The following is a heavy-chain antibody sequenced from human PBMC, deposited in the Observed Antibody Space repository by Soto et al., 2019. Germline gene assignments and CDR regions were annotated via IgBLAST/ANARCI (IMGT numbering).Heavy chain of an antibody. J-gene: IGHJ6*02. CDR2: MNPNSGNT. CDR1: GYTFTSYD. CDR3: ARERTGTTSMDV. D-gene: IGHD1-1*01. Sequence: QVQLVQSGAEVKKPGASVKVSCKASGYTFTSYDINWVRQATGQGLERMGWMNPNSGNTGYAQKYQGRVTMTRNTDISTAYMELSSLTSEDTAVYYCARERTGTTSMDVWGQGTTVTVSS. V-gene: IGHV1-8*01.